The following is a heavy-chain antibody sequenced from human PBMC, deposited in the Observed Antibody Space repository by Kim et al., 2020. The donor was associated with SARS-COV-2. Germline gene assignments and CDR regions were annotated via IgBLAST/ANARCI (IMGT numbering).Heavy chain of an antibody. J-gene: IGHJ6*02. CDR1: GFTFSSYG. CDR2: IWYDGSNK. V-gene: IGHV3-33*06. D-gene: IGHD1-26*01. Sequence: GGSLRLSCAASGFTFSSYGMHWVRQAPGKGLQWVAVIWYDGSNKYYADSVKGRFTISRDNSKNTLYLQMNSLRAEDTAVYYCAKEGGKSHSGSYYHLDPVRDYYYGMDVWGQGTTVTVSS. CDR3: AKEGGKSHSGSYYHLDPVRDYYYGMDV.